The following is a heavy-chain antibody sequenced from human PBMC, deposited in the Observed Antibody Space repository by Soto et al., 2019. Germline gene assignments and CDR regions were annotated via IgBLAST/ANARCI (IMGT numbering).Heavy chain of an antibody. CDR2: IIPILGIA. J-gene: IGHJ6*03. V-gene: IGHV1-69*02. CDR3: ARGVRYSGYYYYMDV. D-gene: IGHD4-4*01. Sequence: GASVQVSCKASGGTFSSYTISWVRQAPGQGLEWMGRIIPILGIANYAQKFQGRVTITADKSTSTAYMELSSLRSEDTAVYYCARGVRYSGYYYYMDVWGKGTTVTVSS. CDR1: GGTFSSYT.